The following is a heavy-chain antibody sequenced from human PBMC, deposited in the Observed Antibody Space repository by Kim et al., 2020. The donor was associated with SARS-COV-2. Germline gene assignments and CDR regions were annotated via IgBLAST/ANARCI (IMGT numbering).Heavy chain of an antibody. Sequence: GGSLRLSCAASGFTFSIYGMHWVRQAPGKGLQWVAVIWYDGSNKYYADSVKGRFTISRDNSKNTLYLQMNSLRAEDTAVYYCAKDFAPGLLKNYFDYWGQGTLVTVSS. D-gene: IGHD1-26*01. J-gene: IGHJ4*02. CDR3: AKDFAPGLLKNYFDY. CDR2: IWYDGSNK. V-gene: IGHV3-33*06. CDR1: GFTFSIYG.